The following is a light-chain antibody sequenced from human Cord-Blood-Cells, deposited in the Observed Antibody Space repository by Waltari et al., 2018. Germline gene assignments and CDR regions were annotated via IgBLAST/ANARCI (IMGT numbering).Light chain of an antibody. CDR2: AAS. CDR1: QSISSY. V-gene: IGKV1-39*01. CDR3: QQSYSTPPGYT. Sequence: DIQMTQSPSSLSASVGDRVTITCRASQSISSYLNWYQQKPGKAPKLLIYAASSLQSGFPSRFSGSGSGTDFTLTISSLQPEDFATYYCQQSYSTPPGYTFGQGTKLEIK. J-gene: IGKJ2*01.